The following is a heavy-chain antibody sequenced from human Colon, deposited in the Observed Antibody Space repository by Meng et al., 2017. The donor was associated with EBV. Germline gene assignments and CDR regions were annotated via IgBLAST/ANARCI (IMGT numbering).Heavy chain of an antibody. Sequence: VLLQAAGPVLVKPSQTLSLTCTVSGGSISSGGYYWSWIRQHPGKGLEWIGYIYYSGSTYYNPSLKSRVTISIDTSKNQFSLKLSSVTAADTAVYYCARGPSRWLQFSFDYWGQGTLVTVSS. CDR3: ARGPSRWLQFSFDY. CDR2: IYYSGST. CDR1: GGSISSGGYY. D-gene: IGHD5-24*01. V-gene: IGHV4-31*03. J-gene: IGHJ4*02.